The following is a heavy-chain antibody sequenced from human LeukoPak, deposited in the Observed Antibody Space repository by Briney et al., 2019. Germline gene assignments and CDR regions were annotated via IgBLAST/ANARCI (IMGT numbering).Heavy chain of an antibody. J-gene: IGHJ4*02. CDR1: GGSVSSGSYY. V-gene: IGHV4-61*01. Sequence: SETLSLTCTVSGGSVSSGSYYWSWIRQPPGKGLEWIGYIYYSGSTNYNPSLKSRVTISVDTSRNQFSLKLSSVTAADTAVYYCARVLFGGCFDYWGQGTLVTVSS. CDR3: ARVLFGGCFDY. CDR2: IYYSGST. D-gene: IGHD3-3*01.